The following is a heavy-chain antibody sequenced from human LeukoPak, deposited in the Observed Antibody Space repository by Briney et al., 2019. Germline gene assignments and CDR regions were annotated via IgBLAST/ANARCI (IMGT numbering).Heavy chain of an antibody. J-gene: IGHJ3*02. CDR2: ISSSSSTI. CDR3: ARDFPFGVVRDAFDI. V-gene: IGHV3-48*01. D-gene: IGHD3-3*01. Sequence: PGGSLRLSCAASGFTFSSYSMNWVRQAPGKGLEWVSYISSSSSTIYYADSVKGRFTISRDNAKNSLYLQMNSLRAEDTAVYYCARDFPFGVVRDAFDIWGQGTMVTVSS. CDR1: GFTFSSYS.